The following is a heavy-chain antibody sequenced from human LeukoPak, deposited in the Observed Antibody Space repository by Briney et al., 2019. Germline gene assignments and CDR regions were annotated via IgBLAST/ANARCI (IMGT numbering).Heavy chain of an antibody. CDR1: GCTFSSYG. V-gene: IGHV3-30*18. Sequence: GRSLRLSCAASGCTFSSYGMHWVRQAPGQGLEWVAVISYDGSNKYYADSVKGRFTISRDNSKNTLYLQMNSLRAEDTAVYYCAKEEDSSGWRTFDYWGQGTLVTVSS. CDR2: ISYDGSNK. J-gene: IGHJ4*02. D-gene: IGHD6-19*01. CDR3: AKEEDSSGWRTFDY.